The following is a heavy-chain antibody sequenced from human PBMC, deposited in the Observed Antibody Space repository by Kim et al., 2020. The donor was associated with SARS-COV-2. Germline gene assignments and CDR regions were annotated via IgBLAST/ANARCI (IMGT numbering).Heavy chain of an antibody. V-gene: IGHV3-11*06. CDR3: ARRRYDSSASHYYGMDV. D-gene: IGHD3-22*01. Sequence: VKGRFTISRANAKNSLYLQMNSLRAEDTAMYYCARRRYDSSASHYYGMDVWGQGTTVTVSS. J-gene: IGHJ6*02.